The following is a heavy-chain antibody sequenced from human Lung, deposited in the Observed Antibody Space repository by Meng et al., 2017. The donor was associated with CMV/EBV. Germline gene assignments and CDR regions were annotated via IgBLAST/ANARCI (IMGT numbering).Heavy chain of an antibody. CDR3: ARQSPSQYYYDSSGFPNWFDP. D-gene: IGHD3-22*01. CDR1: TGSISSGSYY. V-gene: IGHV4-39*01. CDR2: IYYSGST. J-gene: IGHJ5*02. Sequence: LXCTVSTGSISSGSYYWGWIRQPPWKGLEWIGSIYYSGSTYYNPSLKSRVTISVDTSKNQFTLTLSSVTAGDTAVDYCARQSPSQYYYDSSGFPNWFDPWGQGTXVTGSS.